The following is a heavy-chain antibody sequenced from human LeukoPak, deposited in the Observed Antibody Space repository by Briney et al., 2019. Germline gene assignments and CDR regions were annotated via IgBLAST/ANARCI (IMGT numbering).Heavy chain of an antibody. CDR2: IYYSGST. CDR1: GGSISSYY. D-gene: IGHD3-22*01. V-gene: IGHV4-59*01. J-gene: IGHJ4*02. CDR3: ARQSSSGYYFHFDY. Sequence: SETLSLTCTVSGGSISSYYRSWIRQPPGKGLEWIGYIYYSGSTNYNPSLKSRVTISVDTSKNQFSLKLSSVTAADTAVYYCARQSSSGYYFHFDYWGQGTLVTVSS.